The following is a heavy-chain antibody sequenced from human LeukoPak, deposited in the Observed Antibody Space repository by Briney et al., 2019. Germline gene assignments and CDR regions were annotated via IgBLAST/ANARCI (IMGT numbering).Heavy chain of an antibody. J-gene: IGHJ5*02. Sequence: ASVKVSCKASGYTFTSYDINWVRQAPGQGLEWMGWISAYNGNTSYAQKLQGRVTMTTDTSTSTAYMELRSLRSDDTAVYYCARGLEWLTRRHTWFDPWGQGTLVTVSS. CDR2: ISAYNGNT. CDR3: ARGLEWLTRRHTWFDP. CDR1: GYTFTSYD. D-gene: IGHD3-3*01. V-gene: IGHV1-18*01.